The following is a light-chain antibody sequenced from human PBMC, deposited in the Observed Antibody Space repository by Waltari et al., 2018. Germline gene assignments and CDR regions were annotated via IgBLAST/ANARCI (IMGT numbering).Light chain of an antibody. CDR3: QQYHSYPYT. Sequence: DIQMTQSPSTLSASLGDRVTITCRASQSISNWLAWYQQKPGKAPKLLIYKASSLESGVPSRFSGSGSGTEFTLTISSLQPDDFATYYCQQYHSYPYTFGQGTKLEIK. J-gene: IGKJ2*01. CDR1: QSISNW. V-gene: IGKV1-5*03. CDR2: KAS.